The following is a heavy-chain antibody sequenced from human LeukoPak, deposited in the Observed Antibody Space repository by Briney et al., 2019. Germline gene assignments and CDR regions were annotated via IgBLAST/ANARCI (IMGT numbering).Heavy chain of an antibody. D-gene: IGHD3-10*01. Sequence: GESLKISCEGSGYSFANFWIVRVRQMPGKGLEWMGIIYPDDSDTKYNPSFQGQVTISADKSISTAYLQWSSLKASDTAIYYCARRAGTLNYYYFYMDVWGKGTTVTVSS. CDR2: IYPDDSDT. V-gene: IGHV5-51*01. CDR3: ARRAGTLNYYYFYMDV. J-gene: IGHJ6*03. CDR1: GYSFANFW.